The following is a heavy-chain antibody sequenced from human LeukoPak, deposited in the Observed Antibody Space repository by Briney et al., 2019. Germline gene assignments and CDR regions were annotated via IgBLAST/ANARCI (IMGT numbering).Heavy chain of an antibody. CDR1: GGSISSSSYY. D-gene: IGHD3-9*01. J-gene: IGHJ4*02. Sequence: SETLSLTCTVSGGSISSSSYYWGWIRQPPGKGLEWIGSIYYSGSTYYNPSLKSRVTISVDTSKNQFSLKLSSVTAADTAVYSCARLIVNYDILTGTAFDYWGQGTLVTVSS. V-gene: IGHV4-39*01. CDR3: ARLIVNYDILTGTAFDY. CDR2: IYYSGST.